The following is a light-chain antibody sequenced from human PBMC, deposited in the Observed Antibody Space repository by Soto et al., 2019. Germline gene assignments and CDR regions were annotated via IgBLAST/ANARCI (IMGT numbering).Light chain of an antibody. CDR3: QHYNSYSEA. CDR1: QTISSW. V-gene: IGKV1-5*03. J-gene: IGKJ1*01. Sequence: DIHMTQSPSTLSGSVGDRVTITCRASQTISSWLAWYQQKPGEAPKLLIYKASTLKSGDPSRFSGSGSGTEFTLTISSLQPDDFATYYCQHYNSYSEAFGQGTKVDIK. CDR2: KAS.